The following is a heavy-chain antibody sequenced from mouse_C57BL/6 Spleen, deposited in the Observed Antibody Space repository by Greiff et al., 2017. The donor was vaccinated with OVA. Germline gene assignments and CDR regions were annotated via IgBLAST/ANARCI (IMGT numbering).Heavy chain of an antibody. V-gene: IGHV5-15*04. CDR2: ISNLAYSI. Sequence: EVMLVESGGGLVQPGGSLKLSCAASGFTFSDYGMAWVRQAPRKGPEWVAFISNLAYSIYYADTVTGRFTISRENAKNTLYLEMSSLRSEDTAMYYCARRTEDYFDYWGQGTTLTVSS. CDR3: ARRTEDYFDY. J-gene: IGHJ2*01. CDR1: GFTFSDYG.